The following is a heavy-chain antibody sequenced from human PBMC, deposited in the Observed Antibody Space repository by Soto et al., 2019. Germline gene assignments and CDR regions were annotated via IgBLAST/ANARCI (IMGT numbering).Heavy chain of an antibody. J-gene: IGHJ4*02. CDR1: GFTVSSNY. CDR2: IYSGGST. V-gene: IGHV3-53*01. CDR3: ARGIPYSNYNDYTPFDY. D-gene: IGHD4-4*01. Sequence: EVQLVEPGGGLIQPGGSLRLSCAASGFTVSSNYMSWVRQAPGKGLEWVSVIYSGGSTYYADSVKGRFTISRDNSKNTLYLQMNSRRAEDTAVYYWARGIPYSNYNDYTPFDYWGQGPLVTVSS.